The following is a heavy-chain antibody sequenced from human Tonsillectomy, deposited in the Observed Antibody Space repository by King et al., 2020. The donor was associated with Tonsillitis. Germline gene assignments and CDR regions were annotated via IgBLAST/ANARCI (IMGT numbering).Heavy chain of an antibody. CDR3: ARQVVVMSVYYMDV. CDR1: GYSFISYW. CDR2: LYPVDSDT. Sequence: QLVQSGAEVKKPGESLKISCKGSGYSFISYWIGWGRQMLGKGLECMGILYPVDSDTRYSPSFQGQVTISADKSISTAYLQWSSLKASDTAMYYCARQVVVMSVYYMDVWGKGTPVTVSS. J-gene: IGHJ6*03. D-gene: IGHD3-22*01. V-gene: IGHV5-51*01.